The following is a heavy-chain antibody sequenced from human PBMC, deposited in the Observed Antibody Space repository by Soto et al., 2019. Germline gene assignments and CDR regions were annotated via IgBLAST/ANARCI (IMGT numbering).Heavy chain of an antibody. CDR1: GFPFSNYG. CDR3: ARGVGIDY. V-gene: IGHV3-21*01. D-gene: IGHD7-27*01. Sequence: GGSLRLSCAASGFPFSNYGMHWVRQAPGKGLEWVSVITSDNSNIYYADSVKGRFTISRDNAENSPYLQMGSLRAEDTAVYYCARGVGIDYWGQGTLVTVSS. CDR2: ITSDNSNI. J-gene: IGHJ4*02.